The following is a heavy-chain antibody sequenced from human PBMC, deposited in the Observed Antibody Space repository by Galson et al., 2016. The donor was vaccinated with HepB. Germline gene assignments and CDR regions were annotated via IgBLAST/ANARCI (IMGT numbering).Heavy chain of an antibody. Sequence: QSGAEVKKPGESLKISCKGSGHSFNRFWIGWVRQMPGKGLEWMGIIYPGDADTRYSPSFQGQVTISVDKSSSTAYLQWNSLKASDIGIYYCARLLITGTTGGEGLFDHWGQGTLVTVSS. V-gene: IGHV5-51*01. D-gene: IGHD1-20*01. J-gene: IGHJ4*02. CDR3: ARLLITGTTGGEGLFDH. CDR1: GHSFNRFW. CDR2: IYPGDADT.